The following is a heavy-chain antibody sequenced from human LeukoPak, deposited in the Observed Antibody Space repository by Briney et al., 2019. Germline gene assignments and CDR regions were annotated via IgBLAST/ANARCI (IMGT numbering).Heavy chain of an antibody. CDR1: GFTFSSYS. D-gene: IGHD3-22*01. CDR2: ISYDGSNK. V-gene: IGHV3-30*03. J-gene: IGHJ4*02. CDR3: AREVPYDSSGYYLRGYFDY. Sequence: PGGSLRLSCAASGFTFSSYSMNWVRQAPGKGLEWVAVISYDGSNKYYADSVKGRFTISRDNSKNTLYLQMNSLRAEDTAVYYCAREVPYDSSGYYLRGYFDYWGQGTLVTVSS.